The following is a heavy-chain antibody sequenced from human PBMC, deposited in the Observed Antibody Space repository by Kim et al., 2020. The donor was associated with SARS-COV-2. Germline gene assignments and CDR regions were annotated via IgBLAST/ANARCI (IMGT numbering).Heavy chain of an antibody. CDR3: AHRGDYANYLCLQP. CDR1: GFSLSTSGVA. J-gene: IGHJ1*01. D-gene: IGHD4-17*01. Sequence: SGPTLVNPTQTLTLTCAFSGFSLSTSGVAVSWIRQPPGKTLEWLAVIYWDEDKRYSPSLTSRLTIAKDTSKNQVVLTMTNMDPVDTATYYCAHRGDYANYLCLQPWGPGTFVTVTS. V-gene: IGHV2-5*02. CDR2: IYWDEDK.